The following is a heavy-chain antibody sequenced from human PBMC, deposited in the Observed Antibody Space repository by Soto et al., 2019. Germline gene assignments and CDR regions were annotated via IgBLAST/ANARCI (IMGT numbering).Heavy chain of an antibody. J-gene: IGHJ5*02. CDR2: IIGSGGNT. D-gene: IGHD3-3*01. Sequence: EVQLLESGGGLVQPGGSLRLSCAAYGFTFSSYAMNWVRQAPGKGLEWVSGIIGSGGNTYYADSVKGRFTISRDISKNTLYLQMNSLRAEDTAIYYCAKLTRAESLITIFGGGFVPWGQGTLVTVSS. CDR1: GFTFSSYA. V-gene: IGHV3-23*01. CDR3: AKLTRAESLITIFGGGFVP.